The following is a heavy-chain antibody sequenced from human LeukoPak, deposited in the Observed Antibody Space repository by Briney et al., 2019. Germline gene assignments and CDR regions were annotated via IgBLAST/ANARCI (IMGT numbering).Heavy chain of an antibody. CDR1: GYTFTSYA. Sequence: GASVKVSCKASGYTFTSYAIHWVRQAPGQRREWMGWINAGNGDTKYSHEFQGRVPLITDTSASTVYMEVSSLRSEDTAVYYCARGGTYSPYYYMDVWGEGTTVTVSS. CDR2: INAGNGDT. J-gene: IGHJ6*03. V-gene: IGHV1-3*03. D-gene: IGHD1-26*01. CDR3: ARGGTYSPYYYMDV.